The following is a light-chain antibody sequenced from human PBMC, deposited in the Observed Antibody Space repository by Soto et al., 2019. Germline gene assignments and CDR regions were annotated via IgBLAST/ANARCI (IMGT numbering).Light chain of an antibody. CDR1: QSVLYTYNNQNY. Sequence: DIVMTQSPDSLGVSLGERATINCKSSQSVLYTYNNQNYLAWYQQKSGQPPKLLIYGASARESGVPARFSGSGSGTDFPRTINGLQAADVAVYYCQQYYLVPFTFGPCTKVDIK. CDR2: GAS. CDR3: QQYYLVPFT. J-gene: IGKJ3*01. V-gene: IGKV4-1*01.